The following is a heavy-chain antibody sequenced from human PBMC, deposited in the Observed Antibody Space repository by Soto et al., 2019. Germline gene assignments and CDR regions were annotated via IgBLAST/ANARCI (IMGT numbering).Heavy chain of an antibody. Sequence: QVQLVQSGTEVKKPGASVKVSCKASEDTFSTYNIHWVRQAPGQGLEGMGIFNPSGGRTTYAQRFQGRVTMTRDTSTSTVYMELSSLRSEDTAVYYCARDLEYWGQGTLVTVSS. CDR3: ARDLEY. J-gene: IGHJ4*02. CDR1: EDTFSTYN. CDR2: FNPSGGRT. V-gene: IGHV1-46*01.